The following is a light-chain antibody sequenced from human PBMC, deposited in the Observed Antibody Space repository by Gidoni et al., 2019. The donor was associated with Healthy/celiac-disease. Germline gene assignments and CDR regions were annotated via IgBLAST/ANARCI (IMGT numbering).Light chain of an antibody. V-gene: IGLV3-1*01. J-gene: IGLJ1*01. CDR1: KLGDKY. Sequence: SYELTQPPSVSVSPGQTASITCSGDKLGDKYACWYQQKPGQSPVLVIYQDRKRPSGIPERFSGSNSGNTATLTISGTQAMDEADYYCQAWDSSTAFGTGTKVTVL. CDR3: QAWDSSTA. CDR2: QDR.